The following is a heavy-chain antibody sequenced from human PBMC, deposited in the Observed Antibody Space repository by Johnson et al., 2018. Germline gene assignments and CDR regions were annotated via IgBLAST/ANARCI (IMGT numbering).Heavy chain of an antibody. J-gene: IGHJ6*03. D-gene: IGHD5-18*01. CDR1: GFTFSDYY. V-gene: IGHV3-11*04. CDR2: ISATGSTI. CDR3: AKGGYSYGHDYYYYMDV. Sequence: QVQLVQSGGGLVKPGGSLRLSCAASGFTFSDYYMNWMRQAPGKGLEWISYISATGSTIYYADSVKGRFTISRDNAKNSLYLQMNSLRTEDTGVYYCAKGGYSYGHDYYYYMDVWGKGTTVTVSS.